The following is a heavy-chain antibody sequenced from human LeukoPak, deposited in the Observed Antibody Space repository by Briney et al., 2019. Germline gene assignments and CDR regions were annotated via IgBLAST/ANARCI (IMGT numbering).Heavy chain of an antibody. CDR3: ARERGYDFWSGYYHNWFDP. D-gene: IGHD3-3*01. Sequence: SETLSLTCTVSGGSISSYYWSWIRQPPGKGLEWIGYIYYSGSTNYNPSLKSRVTISVDTSKNQFSLKLSSVTAADTAVYYRARERGYDFWSGYYHNWFDPWGQGTLVTVSS. CDR1: GGSISSYY. V-gene: IGHV4-59*01. J-gene: IGHJ5*02. CDR2: IYYSGST.